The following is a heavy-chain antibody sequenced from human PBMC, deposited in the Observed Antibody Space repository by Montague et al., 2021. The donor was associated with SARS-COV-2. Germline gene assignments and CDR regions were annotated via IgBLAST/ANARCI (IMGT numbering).Heavy chain of an antibody. CDR1: GGSITGYY. D-gene: IGHD4-23*01. J-gene: IGHJ3*02. Sequence: SETLSLTCTVSGGSITGYYWSWLRRSPGKGLEWIAYIYDGGAVSYNPSLGSRVTISTDTSKNQLSLKVNSVTAADTAVYYCVRDHSYGGPRGAYDIWGQGTVVTVSS. V-gene: IGHV4-59*01. CDR2: IYDGGAV. CDR3: VRDHSYGGPRGAYDI.